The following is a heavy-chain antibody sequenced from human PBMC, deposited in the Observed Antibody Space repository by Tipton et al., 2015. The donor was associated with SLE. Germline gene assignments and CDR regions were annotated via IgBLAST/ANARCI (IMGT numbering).Heavy chain of an antibody. CDR1: GFTFSSYA. Sequence: SLRLSCAASGFTFSSYAMSWVRQAPGKGLEWVSAISGSGGSTYYADSVKGRFTISRDNSKNTLYLQMNSLRAEDTAVYYCAKGVSSSGWASAEYFQHWGQGTLVTVSS. J-gene: IGHJ1*01. D-gene: IGHD6-19*01. V-gene: IGHV3-23*01. CDR3: AKGVSSSGWASAEYFQH. CDR2: ISGSGGST.